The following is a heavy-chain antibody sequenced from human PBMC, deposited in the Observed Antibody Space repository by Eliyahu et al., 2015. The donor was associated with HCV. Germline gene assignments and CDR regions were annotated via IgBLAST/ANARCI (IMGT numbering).Heavy chain of an antibody. CDR1: GXNFTDHG. CDR2: ISPYNDNR. V-gene: IGHV1-18*01. D-gene: IGHD1-7*01. J-gene: IGHJ4*02. CDR3: ARGLGTTPFDY. Sequence: QVQLVQSGPEVKKXGASVXVSCKXXGXNFTDHGITXVRQAPGQGLEWMGWISPYNDNRKYAQMLQGRVTITTDISTSTAYMEMRSLRSDDTSLYYCARGLGTTPFDYWGQGTLVTVSS.